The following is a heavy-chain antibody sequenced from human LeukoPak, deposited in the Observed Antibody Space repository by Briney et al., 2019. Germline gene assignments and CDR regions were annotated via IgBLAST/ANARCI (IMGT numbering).Heavy chain of an antibody. V-gene: IGHV3-30-3*01. CDR3: AREGCSSTSCYMVVDAFDI. J-gene: IGHJ3*02. D-gene: IGHD2-2*02. CDR2: ISYDGSNK. Sequence: GGFLRLSCAASGFTFSSYAMHWVRQAPGKGLEWVAVISYDGSNKYYADSVKGRFTISRDNSKNTLCLQMNSLRAEDTAVYYCAREGCSSTSCYMVVDAFDIWGQGTMVTVSS. CDR1: GFTFSSYA.